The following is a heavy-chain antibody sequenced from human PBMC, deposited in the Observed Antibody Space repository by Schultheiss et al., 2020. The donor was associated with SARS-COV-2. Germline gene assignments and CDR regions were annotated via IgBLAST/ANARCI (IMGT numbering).Heavy chain of an antibody. V-gene: IGHV4-30-2*01. Sequence: SETLSLTCAVSGGSISSGGYSWSWIRQPPGKGLEWIGEINHSGSTNYNPSLKSRVTISVDTSKNQFSLKLSSVTAADTAVYYCARARYYGSGSYYPPLGNYYYGMDVWGQGTTVTVSS. J-gene: IGHJ6*02. D-gene: IGHD3-10*01. CDR3: ARARYYGSGSYYPPLGNYYYGMDV. CDR1: GGSISSGGYS. CDR2: INHSGST.